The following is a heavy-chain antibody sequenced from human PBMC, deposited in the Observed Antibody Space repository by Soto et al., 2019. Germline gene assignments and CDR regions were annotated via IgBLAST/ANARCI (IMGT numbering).Heavy chain of an antibody. CDR2: ISYSGST. V-gene: IGHV4-61*01. CDR1: GGSVTWGTYY. CDR3: ARESSAWYFFDY. J-gene: IGHJ4*02. D-gene: IGHD6-19*01. Sequence: SETLSLTCTVSGGSVTWGTYYWTWIRQPPGKGLEYIGYISYSGSTNCNPSLKSRVTISVDTSKNQFSLNLTSVTAADTAVYYCARESSAWYFFDYWGQGALVTVSS.